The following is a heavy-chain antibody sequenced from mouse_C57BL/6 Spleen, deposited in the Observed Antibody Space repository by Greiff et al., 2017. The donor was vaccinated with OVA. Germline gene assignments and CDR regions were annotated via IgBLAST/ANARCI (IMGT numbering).Heavy chain of an antibody. V-gene: IGHV3-6*01. D-gene: IGHD2-4*01. Sequence: VQLQQSGPGLVKPSQSLSLTCSVTGYSITSGYYWNWIRQFPGNKLEWMGYISYDGSNNYNPSLKNRISITRDTSKNQFFLKLNSVTTEDTATYYCARSGDYDGYAMDYWGQGTSVTVSS. CDR2: ISYDGSN. CDR3: ARSGDYDGYAMDY. CDR1: GYSITSGYY. J-gene: IGHJ4*01.